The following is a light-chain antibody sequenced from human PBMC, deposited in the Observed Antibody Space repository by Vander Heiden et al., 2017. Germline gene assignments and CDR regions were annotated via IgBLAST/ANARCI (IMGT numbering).Light chain of an antibody. J-gene: IGKJ2*01. CDR1: QSVLHSSNNKNY. CDR2: WAS. V-gene: IGKV4-1*01. CDR3: QQYYTTPHT. Sequence: DLVMSQSPASLAVSLGERATINCKSSQSVLHSSNNKNYLAWYQQKPGQPPKLLIYWASTRESGVPDRFSGSGSGTDFTLAISSLQAEDVAVYYCQQYYTTPHTFGQGTKLEIK.